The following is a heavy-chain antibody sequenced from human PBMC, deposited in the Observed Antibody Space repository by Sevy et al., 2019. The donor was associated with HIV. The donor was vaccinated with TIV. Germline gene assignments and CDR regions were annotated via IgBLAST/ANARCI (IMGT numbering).Heavy chain of an antibody. V-gene: IGHV1-2*02. J-gene: IGHJ4*02. CDR1: TYSFTAYY. Sequence: ASVKVSCKTSTYSFTAYYLHWLRQAPGLGLEWMGWINPNSGGSGDTNYAQKFQGRVTMTSDASISTAYMEVTRLRSDDTAVYYCERGGLFSPGYYFDYWGQGTLVTVSS. CDR2: INPNSGGSGDT. CDR3: ERGGLFSPGYYFDY. D-gene: IGHD3-9*01.